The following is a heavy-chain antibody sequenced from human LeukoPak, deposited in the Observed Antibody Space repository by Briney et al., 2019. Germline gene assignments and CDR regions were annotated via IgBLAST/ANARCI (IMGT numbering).Heavy chain of an antibody. Sequence: ASVKVSCKASGYTFTSYGISWVRQAPGQGLEWMGWISAYNGNTNYAQKFQGRVTITADKSTSTAYMELSSLRSEATAVYYCARVPWVVPAATSPAFDIWGQGTMVTVSS. CDR1: GYTFTSYG. J-gene: IGHJ3*02. D-gene: IGHD2-2*01. CDR2: ISAYNGNT. V-gene: IGHV1-18*01. CDR3: ARVPWVVPAATSPAFDI.